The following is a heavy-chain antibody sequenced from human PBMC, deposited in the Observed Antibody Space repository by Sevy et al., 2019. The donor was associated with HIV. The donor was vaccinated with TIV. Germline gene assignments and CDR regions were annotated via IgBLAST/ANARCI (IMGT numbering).Heavy chain of an antibody. CDR3: ALERLSSNVAEYFQN. J-gene: IGHJ1*01. D-gene: IGHD1-1*01. CDR1: GFTFNSFS. V-gene: IGHV3-30*01. CDR2: ISFDGAHD. Sequence: GGSLRLSCAASGFTFNSFSMHWVRQAPDKGLEWVATISFDGAHDHYADSVKGRFTISRDNSRNSLYLQMNSLRSEDTALYYCALERLSSNVAEYFQNWGQGTLVTVSS.